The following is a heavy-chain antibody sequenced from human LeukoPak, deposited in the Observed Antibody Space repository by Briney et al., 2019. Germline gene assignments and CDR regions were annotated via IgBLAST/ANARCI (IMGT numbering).Heavy chain of an antibody. Sequence: SGGPLRLSCAASGFTFSDYYMSWIRQAPGKGLEWVSYISSSGSTIYYADSVKGRFTISRDNAKNSLYLQMNSLRAEDTAVYYCASNPRYYDFWSGWSAFDIWGQGTMVTVS. CDR3: ASNPRYYDFWSGWSAFDI. D-gene: IGHD3-3*01. J-gene: IGHJ3*02. CDR2: ISSSGSTI. V-gene: IGHV3-11*04. CDR1: GFTFSDYY.